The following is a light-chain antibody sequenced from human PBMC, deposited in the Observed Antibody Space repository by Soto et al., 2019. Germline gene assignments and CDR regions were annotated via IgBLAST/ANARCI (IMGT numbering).Light chain of an antibody. J-gene: IGKJ1*01. V-gene: IGKV3D-15*01. Sequence: EIVMTQSPGTLSVSTGEGATLSCRASQSVDSNLAWYQQKPGQAPRLLIYGASTRATGIPDRFRGSGSGTEFTLTISSLQSEDFATYYCQQCFWHWTFGQGTKVEIK. CDR1: QSVDSN. CDR2: GAS. CDR3: QQCFWHWT.